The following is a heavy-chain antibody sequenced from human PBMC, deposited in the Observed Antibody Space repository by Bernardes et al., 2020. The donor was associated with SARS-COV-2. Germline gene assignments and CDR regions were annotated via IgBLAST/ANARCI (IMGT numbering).Heavy chain of an antibody. Sequence: ASVKVSCQASGYTFTSYNIHWVRQAPGQGLEWMGIINPSAGNINYAEKFRGRVTMTRDTSTSTFYMELSSLRSEDTAVYYCARVAYINSYYFDYWGQGTLL. V-gene: IGHV1-46*01. CDR1: GYTFTSYN. J-gene: IGHJ4*02. D-gene: IGHD4-4*01. CDR3: ARVAYINSYYFDY. CDR2: INPSAGNI.